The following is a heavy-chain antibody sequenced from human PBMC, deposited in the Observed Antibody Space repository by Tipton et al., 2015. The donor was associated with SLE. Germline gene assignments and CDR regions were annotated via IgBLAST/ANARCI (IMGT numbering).Heavy chain of an antibody. D-gene: IGHD3-22*01. V-gene: IGHV3-30-3*01. Sequence: SLRLSCAASGFTFSDYYMSWIRQAPGKGLEWVAVISYDGTNKYYADSVKGRFTISRDNSKNTLYLQMNSLRVEDTAVYYCARGLRSNHYDSSGSTGYYFDYWGQGTLVTVSS. CDR1: GFTFSDYY. J-gene: IGHJ4*02. CDR2: ISYDGTNK. CDR3: ARGLRSNHYDSSGSTGYYFDY.